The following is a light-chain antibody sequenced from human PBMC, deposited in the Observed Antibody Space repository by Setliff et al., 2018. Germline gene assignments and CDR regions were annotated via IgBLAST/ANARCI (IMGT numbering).Light chain of an antibody. CDR2: KDS. V-gene: IGLV3-25*03. J-gene: IGLJ2*01. CDR3: QSADSSGTYVV. Sequence: SYELTQPPSVSVSPGQTARITCSGDALPKQYAYWYQQKPGQAPVLVIYKDSERPSGIPERFSGSSSGTTVTLTISGAQAEDEADFYCQSADSSGTYVVFGGGTKVTV. CDR1: ALPKQY.